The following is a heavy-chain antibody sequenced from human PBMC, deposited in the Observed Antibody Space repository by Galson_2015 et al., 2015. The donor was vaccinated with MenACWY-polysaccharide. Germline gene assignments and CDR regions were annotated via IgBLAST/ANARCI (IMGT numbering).Heavy chain of an antibody. J-gene: IGHJ4*02. CDR2: ISGSGGTT. V-gene: IGHV3-11*01. D-gene: IGHD5-18*01. Sequence: LEWVSYISGSGGTTYYADSVKGRFTISRDNAKNSLDLQMNSLRTEDTAVYYCARDGPHSYGDPYDYWGQGTLVTISS. CDR3: ARDGPHSYGDPYDY.